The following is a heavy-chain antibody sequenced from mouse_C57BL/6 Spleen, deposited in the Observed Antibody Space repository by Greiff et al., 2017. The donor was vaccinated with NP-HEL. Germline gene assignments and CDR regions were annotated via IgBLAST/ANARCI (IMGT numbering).Heavy chain of an antibody. CDR2: IWTGGGT. CDR1: GFSLTSYA. Sequence: VKLVESGPGLVAPSQSLSITCTVSGFSLTSYAISWVRQPPGKGLEWLGVIWTGGGTNYNSALKSRLSISKDNSKSQVFLKMNSLQTDDTARYYCARSYGSSLYAMDYWGQGTSVTVSS. J-gene: IGHJ4*01. V-gene: IGHV2-9-1*01. D-gene: IGHD1-1*01. CDR3: ARSYGSSLYAMDY.